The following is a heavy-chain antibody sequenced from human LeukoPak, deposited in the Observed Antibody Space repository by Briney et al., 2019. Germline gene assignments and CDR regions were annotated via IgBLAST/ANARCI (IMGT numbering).Heavy chain of an antibody. Sequence: PSETLSLTCTVSGGSISSGGYYWSWIRQHPGKGLEWIGYIYYSGSTYYNPSLKSRVTISVDTSKNQFSLKLSSVTAADTAVYYCARAPYGWSAYYFDYWGQGTLVTVSS. J-gene: IGHJ4*02. CDR2: IYYSGST. CDR1: GGSISSGGYY. CDR3: ARAPYGWSAYYFDY. V-gene: IGHV4-31*03. D-gene: IGHD3-10*01.